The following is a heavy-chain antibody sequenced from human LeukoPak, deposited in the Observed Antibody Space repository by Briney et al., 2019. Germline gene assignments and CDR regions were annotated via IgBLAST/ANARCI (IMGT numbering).Heavy chain of an antibody. J-gene: IGHJ4*02. CDR3: AKSYNGYESKPDY. CDR2: IYSGGST. Sequence: PGGSLRLSCAASGFTVSNNYMSWVRQAPGKGLEWVSVIYSGGSTYYADSVKGRFTISRDTSKNTLSLQMNSLRAEDTAVYYCAKSYNGYESKPDYWGQGTLVTVSS. CDR1: GFTVSNNY. V-gene: IGHV3-53*01. D-gene: IGHD5-12*01.